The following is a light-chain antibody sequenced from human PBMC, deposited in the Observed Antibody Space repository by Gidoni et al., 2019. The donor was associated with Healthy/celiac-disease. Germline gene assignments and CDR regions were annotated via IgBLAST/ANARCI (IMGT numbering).Light chain of an antibody. J-gene: IGKJ1*01. CDR1: QSVSSY. Sequence: EIVLTQSAATLSLSPGERATLSCRASQSVSSYLAWYQQKPGQAPRLLIYDASNRATGIPARFSGRGSGTDFTLTISSLEPEDFAVYYCQQRSNWPPWTFGQGTKVKSN. V-gene: IGKV3-11*01. CDR2: DAS. CDR3: QQRSNWPPWT.